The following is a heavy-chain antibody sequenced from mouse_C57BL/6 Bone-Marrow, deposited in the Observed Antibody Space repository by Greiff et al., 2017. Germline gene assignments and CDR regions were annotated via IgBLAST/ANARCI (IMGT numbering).Heavy chain of an antibody. Sequence: EVQRVESGGGLVQPKGSLKLSCAASGFSFNTYAMNWVRQAPGKGLEWVARIRSKSNNYATYYADSVKDRFTISRDDSESMLYLQMNNLKTEDTAMYYCVSTYIAPHGDYAMDYWGQGTSVTVSS. J-gene: IGHJ4*01. D-gene: IGHD5-1*01. V-gene: IGHV10-1*01. CDR1: GFSFNTYA. CDR3: VSTYIAPHGDYAMDY. CDR2: IRSKSNNYAT.